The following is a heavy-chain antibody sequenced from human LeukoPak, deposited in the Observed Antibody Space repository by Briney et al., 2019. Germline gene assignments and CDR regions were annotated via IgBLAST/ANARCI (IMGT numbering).Heavy chain of an antibody. D-gene: IGHD2-2*02. CDR2: IYPGDSDT. V-gene: IGHV5-51*07. CDR1: GYSFTSYW. J-gene: IGHJ3*02. CDR3: ARHSRALYGADAFDI. Sequence: GESLKISCKGSGYSFTSYWIGWVHQMPGKGLEWMGIIYPGDSDTRYSPSFQGQVTISADKSISTAYLQWSSLKASDTAMYYCARHSRALYGADAFDIWGQGTMVTVSS.